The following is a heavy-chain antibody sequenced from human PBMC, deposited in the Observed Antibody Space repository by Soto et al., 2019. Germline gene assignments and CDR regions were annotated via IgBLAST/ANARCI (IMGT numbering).Heavy chain of an antibody. CDR1: GGSISSGGYY. CDR2: IYYSGST. CDR3: AASAGIDFWSGYPFDD. Sequence: PSETLSLTCTVSGGSISSGGYYWSWIRQHPGKGLEWIGYIYYSGSTYYNPSLKSRVTISVDTSKNQFSLKLSSVTAADTAVYYCAASAGIDFWSGYPFDDWGQGTLVTVSS. J-gene: IGHJ4*02. D-gene: IGHD3-3*01. V-gene: IGHV4-31*03.